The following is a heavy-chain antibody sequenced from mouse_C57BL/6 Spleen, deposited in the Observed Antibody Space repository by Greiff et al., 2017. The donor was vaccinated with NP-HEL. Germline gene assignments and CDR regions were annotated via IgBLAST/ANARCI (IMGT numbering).Heavy chain of an antibody. V-gene: IGHV1-52*01. CDR3: ASFGYGAWFAY. CDR1: GYTFTSYW. Sequence: QPGAELVRPGSSVKLSCKASGYTFTSYWMHWVKQRPIQGLEWIGNIDPSDSETHYNQKFKDKATLTVDKSSSTAYMQLSSLTSEDSAVYYCASFGYGAWFAYWGQGTLVTVSA. CDR2: IDPSDSET. D-gene: IGHD2-2*01. J-gene: IGHJ3*01.